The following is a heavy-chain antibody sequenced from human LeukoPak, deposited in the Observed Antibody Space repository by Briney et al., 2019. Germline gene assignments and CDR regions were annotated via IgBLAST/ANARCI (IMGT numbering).Heavy chain of an antibody. CDR2: IRYDGSNK. J-gene: IGHJ5*02. D-gene: IGHD1-20*01. CDR1: GFTFGSYG. Sequence: GGSLRLSCAASGFTFGSYGMHWVRQAPGKGLEWVAFIRYDGSNKYYADSVKGRFTISRDNSKNTLYLQMNSLRAEDTAVYYCAKERYNWNDKGFDPWGQGTLVTVSS. V-gene: IGHV3-30*02. CDR3: AKERYNWNDKGFDP.